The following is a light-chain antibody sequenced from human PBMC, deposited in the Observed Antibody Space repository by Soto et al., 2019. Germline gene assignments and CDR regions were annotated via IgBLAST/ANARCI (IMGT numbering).Light chain of an antibody. Sequence: DIQMTQSPSTLSASVGDRVTITCRASQSISGWLAWYQQKQGKDPKLLIYKASSLESGVPSRFSGSGSGIEFTLTISSLQPDDFATYYCQQYNSYWTFGQGTKVEIK. J-gene: IGKJ1*01. CDR3: QQYNSYWT. CDR2: KAS. CDR1: QSISGW. V-gene: IGKV1-5*03.